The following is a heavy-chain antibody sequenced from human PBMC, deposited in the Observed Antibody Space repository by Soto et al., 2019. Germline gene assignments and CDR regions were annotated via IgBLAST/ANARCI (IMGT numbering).Heavy chain of an antibody. CDR1: GFTFSTHA. Sequence: QVQLVESGGGVAQPGRSLRLSCGASGFTFSTHAMHWVRQAPGKGLEWVAVIWYDGSNKYYADSVKGRFTISRDNSKNTLSLQMDSLRADDTALYYCAREGFSPSGDKRGWFDPRGQGTLVTVSS. V-gene: IGHV3-33*01. CDR2: IWYDGSNK. D-gene: IGHD7-27*01. CDR3: AREGFSPSGDKRGWFDP. J-gene: IGHJ5*02.